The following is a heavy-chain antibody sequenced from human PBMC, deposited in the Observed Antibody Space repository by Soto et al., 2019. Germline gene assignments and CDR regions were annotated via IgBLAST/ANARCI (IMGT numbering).Heavy chain of an antibody. CDR2: IYPGDSDT. Sequence: GESLKISCKGSGYSFTSYWIGWVRQMPGKGLEWMGIIYPGDSDTRYSPSFQGQVTISADKSISTAYLQWSSLKASDTAMYYCASTLEARAKTYVGYNGMDAWGQGPTVTVYS. CDR1: GYSFTSYW. CDR3: ASTLEARAKTYVGYNGMDA. D-gene: IGHD6-6*01. J-gene: IGHJ6*02. V-gene: IGHV5-51*01.